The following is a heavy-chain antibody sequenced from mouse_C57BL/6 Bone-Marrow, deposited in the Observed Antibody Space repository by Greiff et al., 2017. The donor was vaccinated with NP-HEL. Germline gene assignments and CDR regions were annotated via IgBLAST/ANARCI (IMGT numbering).Heavy chain of an antibody. CDR1: GYTFTSYW. V-gene: IGHV1-55*01. J-gene: IGHJ4*01. CDR2: IYPGRGST. D-gene: IGHD1-1*01. CDR3: ARDPHYYGSSSYAMDY. Sequence: QVQLQQPGAELVKPGASVKMSCKASGYTFTSYWITWVKQRPGQGLEWIGDIYPGRGSTNYNEKFKRKATLTVDTSSSTAYMQLSSLTSEDSAVYYCARDPHYYGSSSYAMDYWGQGTSVTVSS.